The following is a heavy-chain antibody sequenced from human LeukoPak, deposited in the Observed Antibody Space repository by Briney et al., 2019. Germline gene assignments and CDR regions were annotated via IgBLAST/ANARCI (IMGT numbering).Heavy chain of an antibody. CDR2: MNPDSGNT. D-gene: IGHD3-10*01. Sequence: ASVKVSCKASGYSFTSYDINWVRQATGQGREWMGWMNPDSGNTGYAQKFQSRVTMTRSTSISTAYMELSSLRSEDTAVYYCVREGRNSYGSGSYYVLDYWGQGTLVTVSS. CDR1: GYSFTSYD. CDR3: VREGRNSYGSGSYYVLDY. J-gene: IGHJ4*02. V-gene: IGHV1-8*02.